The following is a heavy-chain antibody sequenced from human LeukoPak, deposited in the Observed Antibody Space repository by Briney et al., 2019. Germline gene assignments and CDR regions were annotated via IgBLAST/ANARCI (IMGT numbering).Heavy chain of an antibody. V-gene: IGHV3-23*01. J-gene: IGHJ4*02. CDR3: AKDFRRVDGYWDIDY. D-gene: IGHD5-24*01. Sequence: PGGALRLSCAASGFTFSDYAMNWVRQTPGKGLKGISGLHSNGGRTYYADSVKGRFTISRDNSKNTLYLQMNSLRAEDTAVYYCAKDFRRVDGYWDIDYWGQGTLVTVSS. CDR1: GFTFSDYA. CDR2: LHSNGGRT.